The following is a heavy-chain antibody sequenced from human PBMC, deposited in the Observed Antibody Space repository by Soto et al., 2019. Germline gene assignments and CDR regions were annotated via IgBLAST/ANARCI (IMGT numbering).Heavy chain of an antibody. Sequence: GGSLRLSCAASGFTFDDYAMHWVRQAPGKGLEWVSGISWNSGSIGYADSVKGRFTISRDNAKNSLYLQMNSLRAEDTALYYCAKDTDIGLYYYYMDVWGKGTTVTVSS. V-gene: IGHV3-9*01. D-gene: IGHD2-8*01. CDR2: ISWNSGSI. J-gene: IGHJ6*03. CDR1: GFTFDDYA. CDR3: AKDTDIGLYYYYMDV.